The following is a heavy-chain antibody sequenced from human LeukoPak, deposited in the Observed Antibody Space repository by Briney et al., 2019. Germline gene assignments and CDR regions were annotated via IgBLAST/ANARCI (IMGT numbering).Heavy chain of an antibody. CDR1: AGSLCACY. CDR3: ARFMVRYGGVIPDAFDI. Sequence: KASKTLSLTCTVSAGSLCACYWTWIPPPAGRGLEGGGYIYYSGSTNYNPSLKGRVTTSVDTSNNKSSLKLSSVTAADTAVYYCARFMVRYGGVIPDAFDIWGQGTMVTVSS. CDR2: IYYSGST. J-gene: IGHJ3*02. V-gene: IGHV4-59*01. D-gene: IGHD3-16*02.